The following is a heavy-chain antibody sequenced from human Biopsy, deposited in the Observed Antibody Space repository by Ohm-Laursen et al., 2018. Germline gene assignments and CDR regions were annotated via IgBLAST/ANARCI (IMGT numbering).Heavy chain of an antibody. V-gene: IGHV1-69*04. CDR1: GGIFSSYA. CDR3: AREYPEADV. J-gene: IGHJ6*02. CDR2: IIPLLGIT. D-gene: IGHD2-2*02. Sequence: SSVKVSCKASGGIFSSYAMSWVRQAPGQGLEWMGRIIPLLGITNYAQKFQGRGTISADKSTSTAYMELSSLRSEDTAVYYCAREYPEADVWGQGTPVTVSS.